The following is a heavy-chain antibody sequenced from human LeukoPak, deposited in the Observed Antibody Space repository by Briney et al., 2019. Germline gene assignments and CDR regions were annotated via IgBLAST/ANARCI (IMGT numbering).Heavy chain of an antibody. D-gene: IGHD6-13*01. V-gene: IGHV3-30-3*01. CDR1: GFTFSSYA. J-gene: IGHJ4*02. CDR2: ISYDGSNK. CDR3: ARGSGRAAAGTGYFDY. Sequence: PGRSLRLSCAASGFTFSSYAMHWVRQAPGKGLEWVAVISYDGSNKYYADSVKGRFTISRDNSKNTLYLQMNSLRAEDTAVYYCARGSGRAAAGTGYFDYWGQGTLVTVSS.